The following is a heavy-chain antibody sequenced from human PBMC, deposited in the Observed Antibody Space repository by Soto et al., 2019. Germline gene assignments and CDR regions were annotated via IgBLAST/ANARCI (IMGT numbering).Heavy chain of an antibody. CDR1: GFTFNNYA. Sequence: PGGSLRLSCVASGFTFNNYAMCWVRQAPGKGLEWVSAISGSGGSTYYADSVKGRFTISRDNSKNTLYLQMNSLRAEDTAVYYCAKALAGDFYYYYYGMDVWGQGTTVTVSS. CDR3: AKALAGDFYYYYYGMDV. J-gene: IGHJ6*02. V-gene: IGHV3-23*01. D-gene: IGHD7-27*01. CDR2: ISGSGGST.